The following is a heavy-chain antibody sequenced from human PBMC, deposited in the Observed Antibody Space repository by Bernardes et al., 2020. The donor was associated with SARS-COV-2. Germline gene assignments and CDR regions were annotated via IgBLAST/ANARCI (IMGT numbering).Heavy chain of an antibody. V-gene: IGHV4-31*03. CDR3: ARTCSGGSCYL. J-gene: IGHJ5*02. CDR1: GVSISSDDYY. Sequence: SETLSLTCTVSGVSISSDDYYWSWIRQQPGKGLEWIGYIFYSGSTYYNPSLKSRLTISVGTSQNQFSLTLRSVTAADTALYYCARTCSGGSCYLWGQGTLVTVSS. D-gene: IGHD2-15*01. CDR2: IFYSGST.